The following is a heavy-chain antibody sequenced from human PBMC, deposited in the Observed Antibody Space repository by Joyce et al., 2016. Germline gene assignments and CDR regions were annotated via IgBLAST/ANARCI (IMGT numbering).Heavy chain of an antibody. V-gene: IGHV1-69*17. Sequence: SGADVKRPGSSVNVSCQISGGTFRNYAISWVRQGPAQGLEWMGGIIPMFDLAKYAQKFQGRVTITADKYTSTVYMALSRLIFEDTAVYFCARSVCSGGSCYSTDYGLDVWGQGTTVTVSS. CDR3: ARSVCSGGSCYSTDYGLDV. D-gene: IGHD2-15*01. CDR2: IIPMFDLA. CDR1: GGTFRNYA. J-gene: IGHJ6*02.